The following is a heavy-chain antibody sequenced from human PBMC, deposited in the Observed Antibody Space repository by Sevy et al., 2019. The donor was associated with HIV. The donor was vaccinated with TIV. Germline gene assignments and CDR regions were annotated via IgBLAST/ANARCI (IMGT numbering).Heavy chain of an antibody. CDR2: INPNSGGT. CDR1: GYTFTGYC. V-gene: IGHV1-2*02. Sequence: ASVKVSCKASGYTFTGYCMHWVRHAPGQGLEWMGWINPNSGGTNYAQKFQGRVTMTRDTSISTAYMELSRLRSDDMAVYYCARGRGMSEQHLLNDYWGQGTLVTVSS. J-gene: IGHJ4*02. CDR3: ARGRGMSEQHLLNDY. D-gene: IGHD6-13*01.